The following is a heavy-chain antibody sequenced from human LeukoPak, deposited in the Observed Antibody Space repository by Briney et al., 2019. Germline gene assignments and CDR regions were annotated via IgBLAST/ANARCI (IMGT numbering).Heavy chain of an antibody. CDR3: AREASGNYHVFDS. Sequence: PGGPLRLSCEASGFSFSNYFMSWIRQAPGKGLEWVSYITNSGRSTNYADAVKGRFTISRDNAKKSVYLEMTDLRAEDTAVYYCAREASGNYHVFDSWGQGTLVTVSS. CDR1: GFSFSNYF. J-gene: IGHJ4*02. V-gene: IGHV3-11*04. D-gene: IGHD1-26*01. CDR2: ITNSGRST.